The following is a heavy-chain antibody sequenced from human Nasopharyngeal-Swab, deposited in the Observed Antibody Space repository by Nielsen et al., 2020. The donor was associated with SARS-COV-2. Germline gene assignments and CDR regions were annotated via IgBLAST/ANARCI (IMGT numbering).Heavy chain of an antibody. CDR3: ARQVVRRWLHENDAFDI. CDR2: LYPGDSDT. V-gene: IGHV5-51*01. J-gene: IGHJ3*02. Sequence: GGSLRLSCTGSGYSFTSYWIGWVRQMPGKGLEWMGKLYPGDSDTRYSPSFQGQVTISADKSISTAYLQWSSLKASDTAMYYCARQVVRRWLHENDAFDIWGQGTMVTVSS. CDR1: GYSFTSYW. D-gene: IGHD5-24*01.